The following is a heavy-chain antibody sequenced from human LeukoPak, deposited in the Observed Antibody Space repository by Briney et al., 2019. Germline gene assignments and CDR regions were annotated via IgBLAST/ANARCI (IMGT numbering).Heavy chain of an antibody. CDR2: IYYTGST. CDR3: ARGRLNYSDNDPGAFDI. Sequence: SEPLSLTCTVSGGPHSSYYYSWIRQPPEKGRESIGYIYYTGSTNYNPSLYSRVTISVDTSKNQFSLKLSSVTAADTAVYYCARGRLNYSDNDPGAFDIWGQGTMVTVSS. J-gene: IGHJ3*02. V-gene: IGHV4-59*01. D-gene: IGHD3-22*01. CDR1: GGPHSSYY.